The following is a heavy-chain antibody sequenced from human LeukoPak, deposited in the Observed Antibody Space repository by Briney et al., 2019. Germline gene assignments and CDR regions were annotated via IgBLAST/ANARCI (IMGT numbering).Heavy chain of an antibody. D-gene: IGHD4-17*01. V-gene: IGHV3-23*01. CDR1: GFTFSSYA. J-gene: IGHJ4*02. Sequence: GGSLRLSCAASGFTFSSYAMSWVRQAPGKGLEWVSLIRGSGDRTYYADSVKGRFTISRDNSKDTVYLQMKSLRGEDTALYYCARPSLPGHYGRFGYWGQGTLVTVSS. CDR2: IRGSGDRT. CDR3: ARPSLPGHYGRFGY.